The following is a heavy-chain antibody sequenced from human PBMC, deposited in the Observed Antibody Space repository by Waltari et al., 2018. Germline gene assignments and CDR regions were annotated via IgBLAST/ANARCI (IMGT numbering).Heavy chain of an antibody. J-gene: IGHJ4*02. CDR2: IRSKAYGGTT. CDR1: GSTFGDYA. CDR3: TRVRGSSSWYVDY. V-gene: IGHV3-49*03. Sequence: EVQLVESGGGLVQPGRSLRLSCTASGSTFGDYAMSWFRQASGKGLEWVGFIRSKAYGGTTEYAASGKGRFTISRDDSKSIAYLQMNSLKTEDTAVYYCTRVRGSSSWYVDYWGQGTLVTVSS. D-gene: IGHD6-13*01.